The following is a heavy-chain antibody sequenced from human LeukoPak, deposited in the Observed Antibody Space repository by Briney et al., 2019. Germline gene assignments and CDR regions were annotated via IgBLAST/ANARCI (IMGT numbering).Heavy chain of an antibody. V-gene: IGHV3-48*04. Sequence: GGSLRLSCAASGFTFSSYSMNWVRQAPGKGREWVSSISSSSGSTIYYADSVKGRFTISRDNAKNSLYLQMNSLRAEDTAVYYCARDSIAVAGTAFDYWGQGTLVTVSS. J-gene: IGHJ4*02. D-gene: IGHD6-19*01. CDR1: GFTFSSYS. CDR2: ISSSSGSTI. CDR3: ARDSIAVAGTAFDY.